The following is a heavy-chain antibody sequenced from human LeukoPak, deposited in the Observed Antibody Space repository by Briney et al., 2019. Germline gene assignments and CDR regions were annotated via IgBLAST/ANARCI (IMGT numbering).Heavy chain of an antibody. CDR2: ISSSGSTI. J-gene: IGHJ4*02. Sequence: GGSLRLSCAASGLTFSDYYMSWIRQAPGKGLEWVSYISSSGSTIYYADSVKGRFTISRDNAKNSLYLQMNGLRAEDTAVYYCASSRSYRPVPYWGEETLVTVSS. CDR1: GLTFSDYY. D-gene: IGHD1-26*01. V-gene: IGHV3-11*01. CDR3: ASSRSYRPVPY.